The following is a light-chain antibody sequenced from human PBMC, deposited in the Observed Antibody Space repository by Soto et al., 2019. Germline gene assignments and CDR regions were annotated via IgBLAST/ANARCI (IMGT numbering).Light chain of an antibody. CDR3: QQYCRSPWT. CDR2: WAS. CDR1: QSVLYSSSNKNY. J-gene: IGKJ1*01. Sequence: DIVMTQSPDSLAVSLGERATINCRSSQSVLYSSSNKNYLAWYQQKPGQPPKLLIYWASTRESGVPDRFSGSGSVTDFTLTISSLQAEDVAVYYCQQYCRSPWTFGQGTKVEIK. V-gene: IGKV4-1*01.